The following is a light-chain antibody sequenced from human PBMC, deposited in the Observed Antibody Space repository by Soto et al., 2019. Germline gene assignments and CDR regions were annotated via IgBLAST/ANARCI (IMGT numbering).Light chain of an antibody. CDR3: QVWDSSSDHVV. J-gene: IGLJ2*01. Sequence: VLTQPPSVSVAPGKTARITCGGNNIGSKSVHWYQQKPGQAPVLVIYYDSDRPSGIPERFSGSNSGNTATLTISRVEAGDEADYYCQVWDSSSDHVVFGGETKLTVL. CDR2: YDS. CDR1: NIGSKS. V-gene: IGLV3-21*04.